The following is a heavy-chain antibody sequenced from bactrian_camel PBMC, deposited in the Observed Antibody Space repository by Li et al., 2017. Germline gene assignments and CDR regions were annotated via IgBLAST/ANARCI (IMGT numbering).Heavy chain of an antibody. CDR1: GFSFGRSA. CDR2: IDKSGSP. CDR3: TSGINGID. V-gene: IGHV3S67*01. D-gene: IGHD2*01. J-gene: IGHJ4*01. Sequence: VQLVESGGELVQPGGTLRLSCAASGFSFGRSAMSWFRQAPGKEREGVAAIDKSGSPTYTYSVMGRFTISRDNAKNTVYLQMNSLKSEDTALYYCTSGINGIDWGQGTQVTVS.